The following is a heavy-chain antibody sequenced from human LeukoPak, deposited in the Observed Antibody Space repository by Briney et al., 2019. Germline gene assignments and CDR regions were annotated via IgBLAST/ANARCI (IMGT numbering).Heavy chain of an antibody. Sequence: GGSPRLSCAASGFTFDDYAMHWVRQAPGKGLEWVSGISWNSGSIGYADSVKGRFTISRDNAKNSLYLQMNSLRAEDTALYYCAKGENILTGSFDYWGQGTLVTVSS. CDR2: ISWNSGSI. D-gene: IGHD3-9*01. V-gene: IGHV3-9*01. CDR1: GFTFDDYA. J-gene: IGHJ4*02. CDR3: AKGENILTGSFDY.